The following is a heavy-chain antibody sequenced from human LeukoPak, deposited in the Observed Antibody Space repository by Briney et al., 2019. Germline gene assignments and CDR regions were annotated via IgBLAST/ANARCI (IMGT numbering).Heavy chain of an antibody. CDR2: IWYDGSNK. CDR3: VRDDYYVSSGHFDY. D-gene: IGHD3-22*01. V-gene: IGHV3-33*01. CDR1: GFTFSSYG. J-gene: IGHJ4*02. Sequence: PGGSLRLSCAASGFTFSSYGMHWVRQAPDKGLEWVAVIWYDGSNKYYADSVKGRFTISRDNSKNTLYLQMNSLRAEDTAVYYCVRDDYYVSSGHFDYWGQGTLVTVSS.